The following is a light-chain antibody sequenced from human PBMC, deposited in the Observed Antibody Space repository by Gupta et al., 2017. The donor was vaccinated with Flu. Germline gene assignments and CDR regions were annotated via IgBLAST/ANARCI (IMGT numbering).Light chain of an antibody. CDR2: EDK. Sequence: NFMLTQPHSVSESPGKTVTISCTRSSGSIASNYVQWYQQRPGSAPSIVIYEDKQRPSGVPDRFSGSIDSSFNYASLTISGLKTEDEADDYCQYYDGNNHHGVFGGGTKLTVL. J-gene: IGLJ3*02. CDR1: SGSIASNY. V-gene: IGLV6-57*03. CDR3: QYYDGNNHHGV.